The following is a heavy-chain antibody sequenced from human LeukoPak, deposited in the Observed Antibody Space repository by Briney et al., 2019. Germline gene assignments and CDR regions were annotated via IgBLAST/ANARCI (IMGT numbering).Heavy chain of an antibody. V-gene: IGHV3-30*01. Sequence: GGSLRLSCAASGFTFSSYAMHWVRQAPGKGLEWVAVISYDGSNKYYADSVKGRFTISRDNSKNTLYPQMNSLRAEDTAVYYCARGVVLVAATHGPFDYWGQGTLVTVSS. D-gene: IGHD2-15*01. CDR2: ISYDGSNK. J-gene: IGHJ4*02. CDR1: GFTFSSYA. CDR3: ARGVVLVAATHGPFDY.